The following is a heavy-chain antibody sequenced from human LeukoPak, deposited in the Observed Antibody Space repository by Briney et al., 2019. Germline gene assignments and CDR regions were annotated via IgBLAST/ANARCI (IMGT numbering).Heavy chain of an antibody. D-gene: IGHD3-22*01. CDR2: INHSGST. CDR3: ARGFFYDSSGWYYFDY. Sequence: TSETLSLTCAVYGGSFSGYYWSWIRQPPGKGLEWIGEINHSGSTNYNPSLKSRVTISVDTSKNQFSLKLSSVTAADTAVYYCARGFFYDSSGWYYFDYWGQGTLVTVSS. J-gene: IGHJ4*02. CDR1: GGSFSGYY. V-gene: IGHV4-34*01.